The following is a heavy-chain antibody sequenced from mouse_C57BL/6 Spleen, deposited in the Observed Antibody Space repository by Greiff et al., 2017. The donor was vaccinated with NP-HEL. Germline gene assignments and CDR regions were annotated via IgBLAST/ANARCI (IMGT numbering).Heavy chain of an antibody. CDR2: ISYDGSN. V-gene: IGHV3-6*01. CDR1: GYSITSGYY. D-gene: IGHD2-4*01. J-gene: IGHJ2*01. Sequence: EVKVEESGPGLVKPSQSLSLTCSVTGYSITSGYYWNWIRQFPGNKLEWMGYISYDGSNNYNPSLKNRISITRDTSKNQFFLKLNSVTTEDTATYYCAREYYDYDGGDYFDYWGQGTTLTVSS. CDR3: AREYYDYDGGDYFDY.